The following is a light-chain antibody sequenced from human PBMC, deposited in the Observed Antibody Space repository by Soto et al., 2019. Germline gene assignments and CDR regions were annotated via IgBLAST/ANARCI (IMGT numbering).Light chain of an antibody. J-gene: IGKJ1*01. Sequence: EIQMTQSPSTLPASVGDRVTNTCRASQSISSWLAWYQQKPEKAPKLLIYDAASLESGVPSRFSGSGSGTEFTLTISSLQPDDFATYYCQQYNSYLWTFGQGTKVDI. CDR1: QSISSW. CDR3: QQYNSYLWT. CDR2: DAA. V-gene: IGKV1-5*01.